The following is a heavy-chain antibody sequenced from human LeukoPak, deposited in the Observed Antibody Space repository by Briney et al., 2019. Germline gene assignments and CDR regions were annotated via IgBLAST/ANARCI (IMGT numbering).Heavy chain of an antibody. CDR1: GFTFDDYA. D-gene: IGHD5-18*01. V-gene: IGHV3-9*01. CDR3: AKSIRGIQLGDYFDY. CDR2: IIWNSGSI. J-gene: IGHJ4*02. Sequence: GRSLRLSCAAPGFTFDDYAMHWGRQAPGKGLEWGSGIIWNSGSIGYADSVNGRFTISRDNAKNSLYLQMNSLRAEDTALYYCAKSIRGIQLGDYFDYWGQGTLVNVSS.